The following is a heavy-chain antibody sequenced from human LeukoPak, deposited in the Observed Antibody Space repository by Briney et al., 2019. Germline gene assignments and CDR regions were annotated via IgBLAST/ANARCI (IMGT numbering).Heavy chain of an antibody. D-gene: IGHD2-8*01. J-gene: IGHJ3*02. CDR3: ATVSPELLMVYASAFDI. CDR2: FDPEDGET. V-gene: IGHV1-24*01. CDR1: GYTLTELS. Sequence: GASVKVSCKVSGYTLTELSMHWVRQAPGKGPEWMGGFDPEDGETIYAQKFQGRVTMTEDTSTDTAYMELSSLRSEDTAVYYCATVSPELLMVYASAFDIWGQGTMVTVSS.